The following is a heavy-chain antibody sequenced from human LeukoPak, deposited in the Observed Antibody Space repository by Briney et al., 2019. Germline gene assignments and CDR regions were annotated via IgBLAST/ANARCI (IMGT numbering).Heavy chain of an antibody. V-gene: IGHV5-51*01. D-gene: IGHD4-17*01. CDR1: GYSFTSYW. J-gene: IGHJ4*02. CDR3: ARTVSPAVTFFDH. CDR2: TYPDDSDT. Sequence: GESLKISCKASGYSFTSYWIGWVRQRPGKGLEWMGITYPDDSDTKYSPSFQGQVTISADKSITTAYLQWSSLKASDTAIYYCARTVSPAVTFFDHWGQGTLVNVSS.